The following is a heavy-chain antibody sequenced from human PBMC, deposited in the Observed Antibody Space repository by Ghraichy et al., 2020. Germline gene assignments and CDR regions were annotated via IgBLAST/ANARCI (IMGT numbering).Heavy chain of an antibody. Sequence: GGSLKLSCAASGFTFSSYAMSWVRQAPGKGLEWVSAISGSGGSTYYADSVKGRFTISRDNSKNTLYLQMNSLRAEDTAVYYCAKVSAFYYYDSLVDYWGQGTLVTVSS. CDR2: ISGSGGST. J-gene: IGHJ4*02. CDR1: GFTFSSYA. D-gene: IGHD3-22*01. CDR3: AKVSAFYYYDSLVDY. V-gene: IGHV3-23*01.